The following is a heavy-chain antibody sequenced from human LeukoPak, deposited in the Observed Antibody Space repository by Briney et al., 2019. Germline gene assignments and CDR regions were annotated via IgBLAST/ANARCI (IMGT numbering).Heavy chain of an antibody. J-gene: IGHJ4*02. D-gene: IGHD3-10*01. Sequence: SETLSLTCTVSGGSISSGGYYWSWIRQHPGTGLEWIGYIYYSGSTYYNPSLKSRVTISVDTSKNQFSLKLSSVTAADTAVYYCAREGRMVRGVIPYFDYWGQGTLVTVSS. CDR1: GGSISSGGYY. V-gene: IGHV4-31*03. CDR2: IYYSGST. CDR3: AREGRMVRGVIPYFDY.